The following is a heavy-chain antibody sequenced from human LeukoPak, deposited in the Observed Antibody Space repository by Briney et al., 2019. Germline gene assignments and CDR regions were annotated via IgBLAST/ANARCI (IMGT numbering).Heavy chain of an antibody. CDR1: GFTLTNDA. CDR2: ISASARSS. CDR3: AKDQRSGEYNYGWGSFDI. D-gene: IGHD5-18*01. Sequence: PGGCLRLACGVPGFTLTNDAINSVRQAPGRGLESDSSISASARSSVYGYCVEGRFTISRLNADLPLSQQMDSLRPDDTPIYYCAKDQRSGEYNYGWGSFDIWGQGTMVTASS. V-gene: IGHV3-23*01. J-gene: IGHJ3*02.